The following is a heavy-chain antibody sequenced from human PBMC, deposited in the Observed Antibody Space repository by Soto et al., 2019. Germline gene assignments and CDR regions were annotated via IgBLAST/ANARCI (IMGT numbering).Heavy chain of an antibody. CDR1: GGSISSYY. D-gene: IGHD1-26*01. Sequence: LETLSLTCTVSGGSISSYYWSWIRQPPGKGLEWIGYIYYSGSTNYNPSLKSRVTISVDTSKNQFSLKLSSVTAADTAVYYCARRWGRTFDYWGQGTLVTVSS. V-gene: IGHV4-59*08. CDR3: ARRWGRTFDY. CDR2: IYYSGST. J-gene: IGHJ4*02.